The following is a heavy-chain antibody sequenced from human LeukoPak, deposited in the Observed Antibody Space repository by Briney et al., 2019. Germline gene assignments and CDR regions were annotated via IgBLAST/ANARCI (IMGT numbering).Heavy chain of an antibody. V-gene: IGHV1-69*05. CDR2: IIPMFGSA. J-gene: IGHJ6*03. D-gene: IGHD1-26*01. CDR1: GDIFNSYS. CDR3: ARVGRSRGSLPNSYYYMDV. Sequence: SVKVSCKASGDIFNSYSISWVRQAPGQGPEWMGGIIPMFGSANYAQTFQDRVTITTDQSTSTAYMELSSLSSEDTAVYYCARVGRSRGSLPNSYYYMDVWGTGTTVTVSS.